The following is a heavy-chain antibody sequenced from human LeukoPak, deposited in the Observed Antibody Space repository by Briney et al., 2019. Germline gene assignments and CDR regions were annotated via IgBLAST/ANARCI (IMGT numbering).Heavy chain of an antibody. J-gene: IGHJ5*02. D-gene: IGHD3-3*01. Sequence: SETLSLTCAVYGGSFSGYYWSWIRQPPGKGLEWIGEINHSGSTNYNPSLKSRVTISVDTSKNQFSLKLSSVTAADTAVYYCARHPPYYDFWSGYGPYYNWFDPWGQGTLVTVSS. CDR3: ARHPPYYDFWSGYGPYYNWFDP. CDR1: GGSFSGYY. V-gene: IGHV4-34*01. CDR2: INHSGST.